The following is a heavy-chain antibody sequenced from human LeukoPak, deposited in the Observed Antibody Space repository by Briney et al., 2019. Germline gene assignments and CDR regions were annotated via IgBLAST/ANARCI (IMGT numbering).Heavy chain of an antibody. CDR1: GGSISSGGYS. D-gene: IGHD4-23*01. CDR2: IYHSGST. V-gene: IGHV4-30-2*01. CDR3: ARNYGGVSGATAFDI. Sequence: PSETLSLTCAVSGGSISSGGYSWSWIRQPPGKGLEWIGYIYHSGSTYYNPSLKSRVTISVDRSKNQSSLKLSPVTAADTAVYYCARNYGGVSGATAFDIWGQGTMVTVSS. J-gene: IGHJ3*02.